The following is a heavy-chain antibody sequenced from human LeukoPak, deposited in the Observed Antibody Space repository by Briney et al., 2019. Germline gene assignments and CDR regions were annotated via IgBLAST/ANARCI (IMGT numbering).Heavy chain of an antibody. CDR3: ARAGVVVTGTRYFLH. CDR1: GGTFSSYA. V-gene: IGHV1-69*04. J-gene: IGHJ1*01. Sequence: ASVKVSCKASGGTFSSYAISWVRQAPGQGLEWMGRIIPILGIANYAQKFQGRVTITADKSTSTAYMELRSLRSDDTAVYYCARAGVVVTGTRYFLHWGQGTLVTVSS. D-gene: IGHD6-19*01. CDR2: IIPILGIA.